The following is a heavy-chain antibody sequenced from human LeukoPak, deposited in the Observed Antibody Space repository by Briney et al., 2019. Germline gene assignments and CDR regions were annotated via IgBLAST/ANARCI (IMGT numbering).Heavy chain of an antibody. J-gene: IGHJ2*01. Sequence: GGSLRLSCAASGFTFSSYSMNWVRQAPGKGLEWVSSISSSSSYIYYADSVKGRFTISRDDAKNSLYLQMNSLRAEDTAVYYCARDDYGDPWYSDLWGRGTLVTVPS. CDR1: GFTFSSYS. D-gene: IGHD4-17*01. CDR2: ISSSSSYI. V-gene: IGHV3-21*01. CDR3: ARDDYGDPWYSDL.